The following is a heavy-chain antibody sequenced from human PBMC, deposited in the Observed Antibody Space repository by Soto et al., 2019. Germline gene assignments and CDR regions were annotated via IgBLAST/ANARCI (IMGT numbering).Heavy chain of an antibody. V-gene: IGHV3-74*01. J-gene: IGHJ4*02. Sequence: EVQLVESGGGLVQPGGSLTLSCAASGFTFSNYWMHWVRQAPGKGLVWVSSINSGGSSTSYADSVKGRFTISRDNARNTLYVQMNSLRVEDTAVYYCARAGDRGYEPDDWGQGTLVTVSS. CDR3: ARAGDRGYEPDD. CDR1: GFTFSNYW. D-gene: IGHD5-12*01. CDR2: INSGGSST.